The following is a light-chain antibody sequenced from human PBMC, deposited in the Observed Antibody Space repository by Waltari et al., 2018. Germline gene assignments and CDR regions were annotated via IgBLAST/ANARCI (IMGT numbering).Light chain of an antibody. CDR2: DAS. J-gene: IGKJ4*01. CDR3: QQFDTLPPS. Sequence: DIQLTQSPSSLSASVGDRVTITCQASQDINNFLNWYQQKPGRAPSPLIYDASNLETGVPSRFSGSGSGTHFTLTMSSLQTEDSATYYCQQFDTLPPSFGGGTKVEI. CDR1: QDINNF. V-gene: IGKV1-33*01.